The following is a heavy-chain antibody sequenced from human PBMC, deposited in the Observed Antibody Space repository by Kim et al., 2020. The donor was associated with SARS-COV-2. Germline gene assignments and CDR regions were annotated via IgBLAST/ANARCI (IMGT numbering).Heavy chain of an antibody. J-gene: IGHJ3*02. CDR3: TRSSTTYFYDTSGYWFDAFDI. D-gene: IGHD3-22*01. Sequence: GGSLRLSCAASGFIFSDSAMHWVRQASGKGLEWVGRIRSKVHSYATSYGASAKGRFTISRDDSKNTAYLQMNSLKTEDTAVYYCTRSSTTYFYDTSGYWFDAFDIWGQGTMVTVSS. CDR2: IRSKVHSYAT. CDR1: GFIFSDSA. V-gene: IGHV3-73*01.